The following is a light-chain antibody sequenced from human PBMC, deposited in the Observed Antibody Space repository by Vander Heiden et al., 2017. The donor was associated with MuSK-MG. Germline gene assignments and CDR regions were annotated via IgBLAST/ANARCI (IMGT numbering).Light chain of an antibody. CDR2: GST. V-gene: IGKV3-20*01. CDR1: QSLNNNY. CDR3: QQCDLAVT. J-gene: IGKJ4*01. Sequence: ELVLTQSPGTLSLSPGESATLSRRPSQSLNNNYLAWYQEQPGQAPRLLMDGSTRRATGIPDRCSGSGSGTDFTITISRLEPEDVAVYYCQQCDLAVTFGEGTKVGIK.